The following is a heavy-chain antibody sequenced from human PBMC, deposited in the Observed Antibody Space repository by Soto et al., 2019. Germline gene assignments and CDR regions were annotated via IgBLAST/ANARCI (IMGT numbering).Heavy chain of an antibody. CDR3: ARVLMTTVTMGAFDI. Sequence: WGSLRLSCAASGFTVSSNYMSWVRQAPGKGLEWVSVIYSGGSTYYADSVKGRFTISRDNSKNTLYLQMNSLRAEDTAVYYCARVLMTTVTMGAFDIWGQGTMVTVSS. V-gene: IGHV3-66*01. J-gene: IGHJ3*02. CDR2: IYSGGST. D-gene: IGHD4-17*01. CDR1: GFTVSSNY.